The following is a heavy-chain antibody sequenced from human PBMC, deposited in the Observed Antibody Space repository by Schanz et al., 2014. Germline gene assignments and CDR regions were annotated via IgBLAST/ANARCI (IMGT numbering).Heavy chain of an antibody. CDR3: ARDHTTESYYAAGPPIDY. CDR2: VSSDGNND. V-gene: IGHV3-30*03. J-gene: IGHJ4*02. CDR1: GFTFSDAW. D-gene: IGHD1-26*01. Sequence: QVHLLESGGGLVEPGGSLRLSCAASGFTFSDAWMSWVGQAPGKGLEWVALVSSDGNNDYYTDSVKGRFTISRDNSKNTLYLQMNSLRPEDTAVYYCARDHTTESYYAAGPPIDYWGQGTLLTVSS.